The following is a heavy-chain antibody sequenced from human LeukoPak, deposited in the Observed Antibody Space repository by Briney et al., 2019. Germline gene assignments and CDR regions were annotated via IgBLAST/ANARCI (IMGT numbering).Heavy chain of an antibody. Sequence: GGPLRLSCAASGFTFSSYSMNWVRQAPGKGLEWVSSISSSSSYIYYADSVKGRFTISRDNAKNSLYLQMNSPRAEDTAVYYCARFGSSSWYFTYYYGMDVWGQGTTVTVSS. CDR2: ISSSSSYI. V-gene: IGHV3-21*01. CDR1: GFTFSSYS. CDR3: ARFGSSSWYFTYYYGMDV. D-gene: IGHD6-13*01. J-gene: IGHJ6*02.